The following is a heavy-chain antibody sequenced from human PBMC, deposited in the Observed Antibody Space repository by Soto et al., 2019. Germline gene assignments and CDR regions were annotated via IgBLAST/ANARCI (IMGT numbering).Heavy chain of an antibody. CDR2: IYYRGST. CDR3: FGFFAPRPEPPQAHFDWFDP. D-gene: IGHD6-6*01. CDR1: GGSVSSGSYY. Sequence: PSETLSLTCTVSGGSVSSGSYYWSWIRQPPGKGLEWIGYIYYRGSTNYNPSLKSRVTISVDTSKNQFSLKLSSVTAADTAVYYCFGFFAPRPEPPQAHFDWFDPWGQGTLVTVSS. V-gene: IGHV4-61*01. J-gene: IGHJ5*02.